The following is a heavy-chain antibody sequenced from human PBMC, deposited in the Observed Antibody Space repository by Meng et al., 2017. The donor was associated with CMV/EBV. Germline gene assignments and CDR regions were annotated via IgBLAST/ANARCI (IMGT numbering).Heavy chain of an antibody. V-gene: IGHV1-46*01. CDR3: ANAVVRYNWFDP. D-gene: IGHD4-23*01. CDR2: INPRGGST. J-gene: IGHJ5*02. Sequence: ASVKVSCKASGYTFTSYYMHWVRQAPGQGLEWMGIINPRGGSTSYAQKFQGRVTMTRDTSTSTVYMELSSLRSEDTAVYYCANAVVRYNWFDPWGQGTLVTVSS. CDR1: GYTFTSYY.